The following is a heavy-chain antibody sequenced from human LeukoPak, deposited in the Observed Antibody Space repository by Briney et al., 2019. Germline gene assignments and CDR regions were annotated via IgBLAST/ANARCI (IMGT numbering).Heavy chain of an antibody. D-gene: IGHD5-24*01. CDR3: ARVVEMATIDY. Sequence: KPGGSLRLSCAASGFTFSSYSMNWVRQAPGKGLEWVSSISSSSSYIYYADSVKGRFTISRDNAKNSLYLQMNSLRAEDAAVYYCARVVEMATIDYWGQGTLVTVSS. J-gene: IGHJ4*02. CDR2: ISSSSSYI. CDR1: GFTFSSYS. V-gene: IGHV3-21*01.